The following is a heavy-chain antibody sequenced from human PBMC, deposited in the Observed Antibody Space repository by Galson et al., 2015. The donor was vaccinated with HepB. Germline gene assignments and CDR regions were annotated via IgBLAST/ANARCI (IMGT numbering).Heavy chain of an antibody. Sequence: SLRLSCAASGFTFSGSAMHWVRQASGKGLEWVGRIRSKANSYATAYAASVKGRFTISRDDSKNTAYLQMNSLKTEDTAVYYCTRPLYPVRVVTPGDAFDIWGQGTMVTVSS. D-gene: IGHD4-23*01. V-gene: IGHV3-73*01. CDR1: GFTFSGSA. CDR3: TRPLYPVRVVTPGDAFDI. CDR2: IRSKANSYAT. J-gene: IGHJ3*02.